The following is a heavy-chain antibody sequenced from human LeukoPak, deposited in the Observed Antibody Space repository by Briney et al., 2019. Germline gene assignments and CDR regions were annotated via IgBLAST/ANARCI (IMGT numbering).Heavy chain of an antibody. CDR1: GFTFSSYS. V-gene: IGHV3-21*01. J-gene: IGHJ5*02. D-gene: IGHD2-2*01. Sequence: GGSLRLSCAASGFTFSSYSMNWVRQAPGKGLEWVSSISSSSSYIYCADSVKGRFTISRDNAKNSLYLQMNSLRAEDTAVYYCARDRRHCSSTSCYSKGFDPWGQGTLVTVSS. CDR2: ISSSSSYI. CDR3: ARDRRHCSSTSCYSKGFDP.